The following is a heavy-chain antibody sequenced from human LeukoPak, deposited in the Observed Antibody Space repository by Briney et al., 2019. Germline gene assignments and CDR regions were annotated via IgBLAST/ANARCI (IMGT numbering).Heavy chain of an antibody. J-gene: IGHJ4*02. Sequence: SETLSLTCTVSGYSINSAFYWGWIRVPPGKGLEWIGSVFHRGTTYYNSSLKSRVNISIDTSKNQFSLKLSSVTAADTAVYYCARDLIAVAGTVDYWGQGTLVTVSP. D-gene: IGHD6-19*01. CDR3: ARDLIAVAGTVDY. CDR1: GYSINSAFY. V-gene: IGHV4-38-2*02. CDR2: VFHRGTT.